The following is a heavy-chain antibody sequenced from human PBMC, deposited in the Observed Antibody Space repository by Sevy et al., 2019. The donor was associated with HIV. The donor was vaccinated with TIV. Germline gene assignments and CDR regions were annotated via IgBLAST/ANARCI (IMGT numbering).Heavy chain of an antibody. J-gene: IGHJ5*02. D-gene: IGHD2-15*01. CDR2: IFHTGST. CDR1: GGSINSGDYY. CDR3: AREGTKEVGFDP. Sequence: SDTLSLTCTVSGGSINSGDYYWSWIRQHPEKGLEWIGYIFHTGSTYYNRSFKSRATISVDTSKNQFSLKLSLMTAADTAVYYCAREGTKEVGFDPWGQGTLVTVSS. V-gene: IGHV4-31*03.